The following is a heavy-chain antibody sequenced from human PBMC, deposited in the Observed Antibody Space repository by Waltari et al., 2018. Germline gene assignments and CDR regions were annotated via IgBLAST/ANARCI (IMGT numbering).Heavy chain of an antibody. V-gene: IGHV3-30-3*01. CDR2: ISYDGSNK. J-gene: IGHJ4*02. D-gene: IGHD3-10*01. Sequence: QVQLVESGGGVVQPGRSLRLSCAASGFTFSSYSMPWVRQAPGKGLEWVAVISYDGSNKYYADSVKGRFTISRDNSKNTLYLQMNSLRAEDTAVYYCARGKYYGSGSYFPMWGQGTLVTVSS. CDR1: GFTFSSYS. CDR3: ARGKYYGSGSYFPM.